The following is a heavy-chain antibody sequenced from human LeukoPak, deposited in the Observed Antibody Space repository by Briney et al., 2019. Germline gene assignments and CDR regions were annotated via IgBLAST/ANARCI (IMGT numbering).Heavy chain of an antibody. CDR3: AKCRSEVPAAINY. V-gene: IGHV3-23*01. CDR1: GFTFSSYA. J-gene: IGHJ4*02. Sequence: GSLRLSCAASGFTFSSYAMSWVRQAQGKGLEWVSAISGSGGSTYYADSVKGGFTISRDNSKNTLYLQMDSLRAEDTAVYYCAKCRSEVPAAINYWGQGTLVTVSS. D-gene: IGHD2-2*01. CDR2: ISGSGGST.